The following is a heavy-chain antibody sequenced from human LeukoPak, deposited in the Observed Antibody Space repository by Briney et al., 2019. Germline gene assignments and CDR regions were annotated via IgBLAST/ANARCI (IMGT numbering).Heavy chain of an antibody. J-gene: IGHJ4*02. CDR1: GFTFSNYW. Sequence: PAGSLRLSCAASGFTFSNYWMSWVRQAPGKGLEWVANIKQDGTEKYYVDSVKGRFTISRDNAKNSLYLQMSSLRAEDTAVYYCASPAKYSDTWYFDYWGQGTLVTVSS. CDR2: IKQDGTEK. D-gene: IGHD6-6*01. V-gene: IGHV3-7*01. CDR3: ASPAKYSDTWYFDY.